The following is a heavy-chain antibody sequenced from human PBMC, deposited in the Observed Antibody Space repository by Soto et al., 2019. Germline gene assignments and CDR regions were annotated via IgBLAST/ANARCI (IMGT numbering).Heavy chain of an antibody. CDR2: VSTYNGKT. D-gene: IGHD6-19*01. J-gene: IGHJ4*02. V-gene: IGHV1-18*01. Sequence: QVQLVQSGAEVKKPGASVKVSCKASGYTFTSYGISWVRQAPGQGLEWLGWVSTYNGKTSYVQKVQGRVTMTTDTSTSTADMELRSLRSDDTAVYYCARDEEDSSGPLPLDYWGQGTLVTVSS. CDR3: ARDEEDSSGPLPLDY. CDR1: GYTFTSYG.